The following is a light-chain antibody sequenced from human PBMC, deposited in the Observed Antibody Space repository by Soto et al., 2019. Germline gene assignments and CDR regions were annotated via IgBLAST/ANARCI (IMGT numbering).Light chain of an antibody. Sequence: QSVLTQPASVSGSPGQSITISCTGTSSDVGSYNLVSWYQQHPDKAPKLMIYEGSKRPSGVSNRFSGAKSGSTASLTISGLQAEDEADYYCCSYAGSSAVVFGGGTKLTVL. CDR2: EGS. J-gene: IGLJ2*01. CDR3: CSYAGSSAVV. CDR1: SSDVGSYNL. V-gene: IGLV2-23*01.